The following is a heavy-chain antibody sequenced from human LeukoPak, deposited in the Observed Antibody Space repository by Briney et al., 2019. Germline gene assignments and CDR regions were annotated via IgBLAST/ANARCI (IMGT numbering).Heavy chain of an antibody. D-gene: IGHD2-21*02. CDR3: ARHQLSYCGGDCYSRYFDY. Sequence: SETLSLTCTVSGGSISSSSYYWGWIRQPPGKGLEWIGSIYYSGSTYYNPFLKSRVTISVDTSKNQFSLKLSSATAADTAVYYCARHQLSYCGGDCYSRYFDYWGQGTLVTVSS. CDR2: IYYSGST. V-gene: IGHV4-39*01. J-gene: IGHJ4*02. CDR1: GGSISSSSYY.